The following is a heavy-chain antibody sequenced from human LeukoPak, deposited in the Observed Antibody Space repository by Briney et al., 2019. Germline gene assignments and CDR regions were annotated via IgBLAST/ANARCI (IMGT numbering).Heavy chain of an antibody. Sequence: GASVKVSCKASGYTFTSYGISWVRQAPGQGLEWMGWISAYNGNTNYAQKLQGRVTMTTDTSTSTAYMELRSLRSDDTAVYYCARDLAAAGNAAFDYWGQGTLVTVSS. D-gene: IGHD6-13*01. CDR1: GYTFTSYG. V-gene: IGHV1-18*01. CDR2: ISAYNGNT. J-gene: IGHJ4*02. CDR3: ARDLAAAGNAAFDY.